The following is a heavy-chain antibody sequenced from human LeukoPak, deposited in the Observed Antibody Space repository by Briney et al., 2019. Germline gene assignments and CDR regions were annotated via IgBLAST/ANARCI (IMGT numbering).Heavy chain of an antibody. V-gene: IGHV3-23*01. CDR3: AKGTSSPDYYDSSGYYSYFDY. CDR1: GFTFSSYA. Sequence: GGSLRLSCAASGFTFSSYAMSWVRQALGKGLEWVSAISGSGGSTYYADSVKGRFTISRDNSKNTLYLQMNSLRAEDTAVYYCAKGTSSPDYYDSSGYYSYFDYWGQGTLVTVSS. J-gene: IGHJ4*02. D-gene: IGHD3-22*01. CDR2: ISGSGGST.